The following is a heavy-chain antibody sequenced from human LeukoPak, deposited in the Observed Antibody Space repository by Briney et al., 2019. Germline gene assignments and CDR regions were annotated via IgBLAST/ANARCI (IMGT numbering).Heavy chain of an antibody. CDR2: IYGSP. J-gene: IGHJ3*02. Sequence: SETLSLTCTVSGGSITDHFWGWVRHTPGMGLEWIGHIYGSPTYNPSLKSRVTISDDTSENQIFLQMTSVTAADTAIYYCARRFRTSASGILHHDAYDIWGPGTEVIVSS. V-gene: IGHV4-4*09. CDR3: ARRFRTSASGILHHDAYDI. D-gene: IGHD3-10*01. CDR1: GGSITDHF.